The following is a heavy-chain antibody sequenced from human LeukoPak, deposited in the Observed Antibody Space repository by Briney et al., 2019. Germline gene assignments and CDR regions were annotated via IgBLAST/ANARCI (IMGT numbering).Heavy chain of an antibody. CDR2: INHSGST. Sequence: PSETLSLTCAVYGGSFSGYYWSWIRQPPGKGLEWIGEINHSGSTNYNPSLKSRVTISVDTSKNQFSLKLSSVTAADTAVYYCARRELRYYFDYWGQGTLVTVSS. J-gene: IGHJ4*02. V-gene: IGHV4-34*01. CDR3: ARRELRYYFDY. CDR1: GGSFSGYY. D-gene: IGHD1-26*01.